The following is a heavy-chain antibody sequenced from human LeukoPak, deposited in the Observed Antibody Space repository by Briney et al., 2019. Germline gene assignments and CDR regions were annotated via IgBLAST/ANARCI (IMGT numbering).Heavy chain of an antibody. CDR3: TTSDCEY. J-gene: IGHJ4*02. Sequence: PGGSLRLSCAASGFTFSIHWMTWVRQAPGKGLEWVATIKPDGNDKYFVDSVKGRFIVSRDNAKTSLYLQMNSLRAEDTAMYYCTTSDCEYWGQGTLVTVSS. CDR1: GFTFSIHW. V-gene: IGHV3-7*03. CDR2: IKPDGNDK.